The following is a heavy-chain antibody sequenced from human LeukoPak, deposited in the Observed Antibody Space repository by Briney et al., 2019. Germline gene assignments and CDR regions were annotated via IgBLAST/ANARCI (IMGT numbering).Heavy chain of an antibody. Sequence: SQTLSLTCTVSGDSISSSADYWGWIRQPPGKGLEWIGSLYYSGNTYYNPSLKGRVTILVDTSKKQFSLKLSSVTAADTAVYYCARDVGYYGSGSYSLSWFDPWGQGTLVTVSS. V-gene: IGHV4-39*07. J-gene: IGHJ5*02. CDR2: LYYSGNT. CDR3: ARDVGYYGSGSYSLSWFDP. CDR1: GDSISSSADY. D-gene: IGHD3-10*01.